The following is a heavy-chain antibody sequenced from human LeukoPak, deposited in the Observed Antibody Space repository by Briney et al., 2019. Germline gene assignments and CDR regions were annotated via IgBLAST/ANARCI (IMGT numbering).Heavy chain of an antibody. CDR3: ARIRDGYNDAYDI. Sequence: ASVKVSCKASGYTFTSNALGWVRQAPGQGLEWMGLINPGGDNTNYAQNFQGRVTMTRDTSASTVYMELSSLRSEDTAIYYCARIRDGYNDAYDIWGQGTVVTVPS. CDR2: INPGGDNT. J-gene: IGHJ3*02. V-gene: IGHV1-46*01. CDR1: GYTFTSNA. D-gene: IGHD5-24*01.